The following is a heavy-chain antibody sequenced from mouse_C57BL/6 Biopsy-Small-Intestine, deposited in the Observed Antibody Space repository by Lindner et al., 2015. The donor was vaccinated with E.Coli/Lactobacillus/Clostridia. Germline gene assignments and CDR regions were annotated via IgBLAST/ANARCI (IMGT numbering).Heavy chain of an antibody. CDR1: GYTFSSSW. CDR2: IYPGNGDT. CDR3: ARGGRYDGYFDV. J-gene: IGHJ1*01. D-gene: IGHD2-14*01. V-gene: IGHV1-82*01. Sequence: VQLQESGPELVKPGASVKISCKASGYTFSSSWMNWVKQRPGKGLEWIGRIYPGNGDTNYSGKFKGKATLTADKSSNTAYMQLSSLTSEDSAAYFCARGGRYDGYFDVWGAGTTVTVSS.